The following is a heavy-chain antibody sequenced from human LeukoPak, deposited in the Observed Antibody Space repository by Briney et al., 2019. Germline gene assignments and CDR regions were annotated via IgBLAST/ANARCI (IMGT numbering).Heavy chain of an antibody. D-gene: IGHD2-15*01. CDR1: GGSFSGYY. V-gene: IGHV4-4*08. Sequence: PSETLSLTCAVYGGSFSGYYWSWIRQPPGKGLEWIGRIYTSGSTNYNPSLKSRITISRDTSRSQFSLQLSSVTAADTAVYYCARAPECTGGSCYYFDYWGQGTLVTVSS. J-gene: IGHJ4*02. CDR2: IYTSGST. CDR3: ARAPECTGGSCYYFDY.